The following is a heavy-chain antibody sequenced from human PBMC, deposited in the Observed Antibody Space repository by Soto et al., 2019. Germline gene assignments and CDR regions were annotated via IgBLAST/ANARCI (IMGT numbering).Heavy chain of an antibody. Sequence: QVQLVQSGAEVKKPGSSVKVSCKASGGTFSSYAVTWVRQAPGQGLEWMGGTIPMFGIEIYAQKFQGRVTITVDESTSTAYMELSSLRSEDTAVYYCARSTRGDYYYGMDVWGQGTTVTVSS. CDR3: ARSTRGDYYYGMDV. J-gene: IGHJ6*02. CDR1: GGTFSSYA. CDR2: TIPMFGIE. V-gene: IGHV1-69*01.